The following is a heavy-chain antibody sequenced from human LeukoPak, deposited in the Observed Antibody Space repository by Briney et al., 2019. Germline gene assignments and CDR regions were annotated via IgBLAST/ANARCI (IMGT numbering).Heavy chain of an antibody. CDR1: GASITSTGYY. CDR3: ARTQLVTWAFDI. Sequence: PSETLSLTCSVSGASITSTGYYWGWIRQPPGKGLEWIGDIYYSGTTYYNPSLKSRVTISVDTSNNQFSLELSSVTAADTAVYYCARTQLVTWAFDIWGQGTMVTVSS. V-gene: IGHV4-39*01. CDR2: IYYSGTT. J-gene: IGHJ3*02. D-gene: IGHD1-1*01.